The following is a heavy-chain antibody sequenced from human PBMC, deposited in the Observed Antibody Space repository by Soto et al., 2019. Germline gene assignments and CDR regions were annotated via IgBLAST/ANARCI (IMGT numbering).Heavy chain of an antibody. CDR2: IFPSDSDT. D-gene: IGHD3-22*01. V-gene: IGHV5-51*01. Sequence: ESLKISFRTSGYKFTSSWIAWVRQNPGKGLEWMGIIFPSDSDTRYSPSFQGQVTISADRSTSTVFLQWASLKASDTAVYFCARKDKSGYFNWFDPWGQGTLVTVSS. CDR3: ARKDKSGYFNWFDP. J-gene: IGHJ5*02. CDR1: GYKFTSSW.